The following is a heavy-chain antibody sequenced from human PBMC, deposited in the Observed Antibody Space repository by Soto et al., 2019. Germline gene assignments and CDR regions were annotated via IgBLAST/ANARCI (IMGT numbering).Heavy chain of an antibody. D-gene: IGHD3-10*01. CDR2: VYAGNGKT. CDR3: ARDRYYGSGSYNYFDY. J-gene: IGHJ4*02. Sequence: ASVKVSCKASGYTFTSYAIHWVRQAPRQRLEWMGCVYAGNGKTYYSQKFQDTVTITRDTSANTVYMELSSLRSEDTALYYCARDRYYGSGSYNYFDYWGQGTLVTVS. V-gene: IGHV1-3*01. CDR1: GYTFTSYA.